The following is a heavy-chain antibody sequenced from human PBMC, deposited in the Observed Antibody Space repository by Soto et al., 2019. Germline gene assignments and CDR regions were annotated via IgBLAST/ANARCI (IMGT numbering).Heavy chain of an antibody. Sequence: SETLSLTCAVYGGSFNGYYCTWIRQPPGKGLEWIGDITYATSTKYNPSLESRVTISLDTSKNQFSLRLTSVTAADAAVYFCAGYGRGYFSRGYFDFWGQGTLVTVSS. CDR1: GGSFNGYY. CDR2: ITYATST. CDR3: AGYGRGYFSRGYFDF. J-gene: IGHJ4*02. V-gene: IGHV4-34*01. D-gene: IGHD3-22*01.